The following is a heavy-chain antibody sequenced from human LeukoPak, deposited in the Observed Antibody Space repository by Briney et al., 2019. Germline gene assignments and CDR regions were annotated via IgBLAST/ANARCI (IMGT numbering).Heavy chain of an antibody. CDR2: ISYDGSNK. V-gene: IGHV3-30-3*01. CDR1: GFTFSSYA. J-gene: IGHJ4*02. Sequence: GGSLRLSCAASGFTFSSYAMHWVRKAPGKGLEWVAVISYDGSNKYYADSVKGRFTISRDNSKNTLYLQMNSLRAEDTAVYYCARSDILTGYYGIFDYWGQGTLVTVSS. CDR3: ARSDILTGYYGIFDY. D-gene: IGHD3-9*01.